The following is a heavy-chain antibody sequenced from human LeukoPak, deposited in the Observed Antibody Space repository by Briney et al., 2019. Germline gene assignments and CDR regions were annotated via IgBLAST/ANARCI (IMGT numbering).Heavy chain of an antibody. V-gene: IGHV1-69*13. CDR3: PHYLIAAAGAGNFDY. D-gene: IGHD6-13*01. CDR2: VIPLFGTA. J-gene: IGHJ4*02. CDR1: GGTFSSYA. Sequence: ASVKVSCKTSGGTFSSYAISWVRQAPGQGREWMGGVIPLFGTAKYAQKLQGRVTITADESTSTAYMELISLRSEDTAVYYCPHYLIAAAGAGNFDYWGQGTLVTVSS.